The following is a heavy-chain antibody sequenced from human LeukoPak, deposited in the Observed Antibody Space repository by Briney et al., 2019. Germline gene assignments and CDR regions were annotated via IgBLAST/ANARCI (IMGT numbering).Heavy chain of an antibody. D-gene: IGHD3-22*01. CDR2: ISGSGGST. J-gene: IGHJ4*02. Sequence: SGGSLRLSCAASGFMFSSYAMSWVRQAPGKGLEWVSGISGSGGSTYYADSVKGRFTISRDNSKNTLDLQMNSLRAEDTAVYYCASSSGYYSNPPFDYWGQATLVTVSS. CDR3: ASSSGYYSNPPFDY. V-gene: IGHV3-23*01. CDR1: GFMFSSYA.